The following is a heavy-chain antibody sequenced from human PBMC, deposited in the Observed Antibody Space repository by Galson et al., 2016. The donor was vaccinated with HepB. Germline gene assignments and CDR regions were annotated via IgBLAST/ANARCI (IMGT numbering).Heavy chain of an antibody. CDR3: ARDGYCTGGSCFSGHYFDF. CDR2: ISSSSSYI. CDR1: GFTLSSYT. D-gene: IGHD2-15*01. Sequence: SLRLSCAASGFTLSSYTMNWVRQAPGKGLEWVSSISSSSSYIYYADSVKGRFTISRDNAKNSLYLQMNSLRAEDTAVYYCARDGYCTGGSCFSGHYFDFWGQGTLVTVSS. V-gene: IGHV3-21*01. J-gene: IGHJ4*02.